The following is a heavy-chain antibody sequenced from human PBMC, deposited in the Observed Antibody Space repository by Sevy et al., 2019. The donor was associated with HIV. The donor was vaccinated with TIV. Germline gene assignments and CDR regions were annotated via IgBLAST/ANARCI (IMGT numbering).Heavy chain of an antibody. J-gene: IGHJ6*02. CDR2: ISSNGGST. D-gene: IGHD2-15*01. CDR3: VNGGCSGGSGYYYYGMDV. CDR1: GFTFSSSA. V-gene: IGHV3-64D*06. Sequence: GGSLRLSCSASGFTFSSSAMHWVRQAPGKGLEYVSAISSNGGSTYYADSVKGRFTISRDNSKNTLYLQMSSLRAEDTAVYYCVNGGCSGGSGYYYYGMDVWGQGTTVTVSS.